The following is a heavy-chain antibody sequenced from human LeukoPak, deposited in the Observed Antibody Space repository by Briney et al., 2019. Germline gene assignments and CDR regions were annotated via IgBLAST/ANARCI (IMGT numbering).Heavy chain of an antibody. J-gene: IGHJ5*02. D-gene: IGHD6-13*01. V-gene: IGHV4-59*01. CDR3: ARVAAAGGYNWFDL. CDR2: IYYSGST. Sequence: SETLSLTCTVSGGSISSYYWSWLRQPPGKGLEWIGYIYYSGSTNYNPSLKSRVTISVDTSKNQFSLKLSSVTAADTAVYYCARVAAAGGYNWFDLWGQGTLVTVSS. CDR1: GGSISSYY.